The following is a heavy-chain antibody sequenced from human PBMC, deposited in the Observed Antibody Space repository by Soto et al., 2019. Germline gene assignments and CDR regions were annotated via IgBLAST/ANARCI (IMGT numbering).Heavy chain of an antibody. Sequence: GGSLRLSCAASGFTFSTYSMNWVRQAPGKGLEWIAYITSSSSTIFYADSVKGRFTISRDNAKNSLYLQMNSLRDEDTSVYYCARDNGITGSFDPWGQGTLVTVSS. J-gene: IGHJ5*02. D-gene: IGHD1-20*01. CDR1: GFTFSTYS. CDR3: ARDNGITGSFDP. V-gene: IGHV3-48*02. CDR2: ITSSSSTI.